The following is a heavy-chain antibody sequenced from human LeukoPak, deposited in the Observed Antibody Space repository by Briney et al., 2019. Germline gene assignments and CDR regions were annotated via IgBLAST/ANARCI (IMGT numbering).Heavy chain of an antibody. CDR3: AKDGNFWSGDYIMDGAFDI. Sequence: GGSLRLSCAASGFTFSSYAMSWVRQAPGKGLEWVSAISGSGGSTYYADSVKGRFTISRDKSKNTLYLQMNSLRAEDTAVYYCAKDGNFWSGDYIMDGAFDIWGQGTMVTVSS. D-gene: IGHD3-3*01. CDR2: ISGSGGST. CDR1: GFTFSSYA. V-gene: IGHV3-23*01. J-gene: IGHJ3*02.